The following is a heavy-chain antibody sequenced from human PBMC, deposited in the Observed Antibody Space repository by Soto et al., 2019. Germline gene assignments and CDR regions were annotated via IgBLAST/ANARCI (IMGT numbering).Heavy chain of an antibody. CDR3: ARRRTSWSYYYYGMDV. CDR1: GGSISSSSYY. D-gene: IGHD6-13*01. CDR2: LYYSGST. J-gene: IGHJ6*02. V-gene: IGHV4-39*01. Sequence: SETLSLTCTVSGGSISSSSYYWGWIRQPPGKGLEWIGSLYYSGSTYYNPSLKSRVTISVDTSKNQFYLKLSSVTAADTAVYYCARRRTSWSYYYYGMDVWGQGTTVTVSS.